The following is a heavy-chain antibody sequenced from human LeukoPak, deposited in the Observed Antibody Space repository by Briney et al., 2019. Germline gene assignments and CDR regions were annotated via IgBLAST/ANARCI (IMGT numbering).Heavy chain of an antibody. CDR3: ARGALANWINFWFDP. CDR1: GGSISSGSYY. D-gene: IGHD1-20*01. CDR2: IYTGGST. J-gene: IGHJ5*02. Sequence: SETLSLTCTVSGGSISSGSYYWSWTRQAAGKGVEWIGRIYTGGSTNYNPSLKSRVTISVDTSKNQFSLKLSSVTAADTAVYYCARGALANWINFWFDPWGQGTLVTVSS. V-gene: IGHV4-61*02.